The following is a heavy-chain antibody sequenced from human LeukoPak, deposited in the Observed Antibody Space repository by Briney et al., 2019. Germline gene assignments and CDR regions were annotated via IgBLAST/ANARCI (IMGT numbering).Heavy chain of an antibody. Sequence: GASVKVSCKASGGTFSSYAISWVRQAPGQGLEWMGGIIPIFGTANYAQKLQGRVTMTTDTSTSTAYMELRSLRSDDTAVYYCARDEDYHILTGYERFDYWGQGTLVTVSS. CDR2: IIPIFGTA. CDR1: GGTFSSYA. J-gene: IGHJ4*02. CDR3: ARDEDYHILTGYERFDY. V-gene: IGHV1-69*05. D-gene: IGHD3-9*01.